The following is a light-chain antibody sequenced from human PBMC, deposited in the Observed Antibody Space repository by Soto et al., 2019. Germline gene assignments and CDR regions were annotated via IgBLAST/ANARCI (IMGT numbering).Light chain of an antibody. CDR1: QSVSSSS. CDR2: GAS. Sequence: EIVLTQSPGTLSLSPGQRATLSCRASQSVSSSSLAWYQQRPGQAPRLLIYGASRRATGIPDRCSGSGSGTDFTLTISILEREDFAVYYCQHYGASPKYTFGQGTKLEI. V-gene: IGKV3-20*01. CDR3: QHYGASPKYT. J-gene: IGKJ2*01.